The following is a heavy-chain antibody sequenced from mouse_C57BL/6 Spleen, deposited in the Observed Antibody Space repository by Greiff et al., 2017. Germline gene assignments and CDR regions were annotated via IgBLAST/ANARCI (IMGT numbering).Heavy chain of an antibody. CDR1: GYAFSSSW. Sequence: QVQLQQSGPELVKPGASVKISCKASGYAFSSSWMNWVKQRPGKGLEWIGRIYPGDGDTNYNGKFKGKATLTADKSSSTAYMQLSSLTSEDSAVYFCARDYYGNYRVFDYWGQGTTLTVSS. D-gene: IGHD2-1*01. J-gene: IGHJ2*01. CDR2: IYPGDGDT. CDR3: ARDYYGNYRVFDY. V-gene: IGHV1-82*01.